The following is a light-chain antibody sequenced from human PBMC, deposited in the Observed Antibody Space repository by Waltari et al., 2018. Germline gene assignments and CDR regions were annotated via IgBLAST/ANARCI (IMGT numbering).Light chain of an antibody. CDR3: QVLDTSIDVGV. CDR2: YNN. V-gene: IGLV3-21*04. CDR1: IVGSES. J-gene: IGLJ1*01. Sequence: SFVLTQPPSVSVAPGGTAKITCGGSIVGSESVHWYQQKPGQAPVLVIYYNNDRPAGIPERFSGFTSGNTATLTISRVEAGDEADYYCQVLDTSIDVGVFGTGTKVTVL.